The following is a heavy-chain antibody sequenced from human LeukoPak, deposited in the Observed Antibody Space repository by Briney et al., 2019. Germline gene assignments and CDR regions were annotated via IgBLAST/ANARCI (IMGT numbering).Heavy chain of an antibody. CDR1: GGTFSSYA. J-gene: IGHJ4*02. V-gene: IGHV1-69*04. CDR3: ARDDLGQDDILTGYHDY. D-gene: IGHD3-9*01. CDR2: IIPILGIA. Sequence: SVKVSCKASGGTFSSYAISWVRQAPGQGLEWMGRIIPILGIANYAQKFQGRVTITADKSTSTAYMELSSLRSEDTAVYYCARDDLGQDDILTGYHDYWGQGTLVTVSS.